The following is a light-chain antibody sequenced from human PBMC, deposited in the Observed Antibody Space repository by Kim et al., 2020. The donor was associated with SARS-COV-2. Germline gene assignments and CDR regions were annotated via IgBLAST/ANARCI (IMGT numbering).Light chain of an antibody. Sequence: SPGKRATLSCSASQSVSSSYLSCCQQKPRQAPKLLIYCASSRATGIPARCSGSGSGTDFTLTISRLVPEDVAVYYCQQYDSSPQTFGQGTKVDIK. CDR1: QSVSSSY. V-gene: IGKV3-20*01. J-gene: IGKJ1*01. CDR3: QQYDSSPQT. CDR2: CAS.